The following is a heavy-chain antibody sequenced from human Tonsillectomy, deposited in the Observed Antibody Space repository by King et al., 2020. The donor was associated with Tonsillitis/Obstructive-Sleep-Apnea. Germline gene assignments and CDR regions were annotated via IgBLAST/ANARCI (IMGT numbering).Heavy chain of an antibody. D-gene: IGHD3-16*01. CDR1: GGSISSYY. CDR2: IDYSGST. Sequence: QLQESGPGLVKPSETLSLTCTVSGGSISSYYWSWIRQPPGKGLEWIGYIDYSGSTKYNPSLKSRVIISVDTSKNQFSLNLSSVTAADTAVYYCAREGDDAFDIWGPGTMVTVSS. J-gene: IGHJ3*02. V-gene: IGHV4-59*01. CDR3: AREGDDAFDI.